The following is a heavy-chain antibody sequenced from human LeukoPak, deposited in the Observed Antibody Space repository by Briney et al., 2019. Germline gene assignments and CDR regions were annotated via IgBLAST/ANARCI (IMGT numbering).Heavy chain of an antibody. Sequence: GGSLRLSCAASGFTFSDYYMSWIRQAPGKGLEWVSYISSSGSTIYYADSVKGRFTISRDNAKNSLYLQMNSLRAEDTAVYYCARDRNYYDSSGPNGYWGQGTLVTVSS. CDR2: ISSSGSTI. CDR3: ARDRNYYDSSGPNGY. V-gene: IGHV3-11*04. CDR1: GFTFSDYY. D-gene: IGHD3-22*01. J-gene: IGHJ4*02.